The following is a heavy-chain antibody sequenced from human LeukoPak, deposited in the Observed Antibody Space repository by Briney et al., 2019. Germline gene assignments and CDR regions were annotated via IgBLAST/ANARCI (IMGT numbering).Heavy chain of an antibody. J-gene: IGHJ6*04. V-gene: IGHV3-7*01. CDR2: IKQDGSEK. CDR1: GFTFTNNF. D-gene: IGHD3-10*02. Sequence: GGSLRLSCAASGFTFTNNFMSWVRQAPGKGLEWVANIKQDGSEKTYTDSVKGRFTISRDNAKNSLYLQMNSLRAEDTAVYYCAELGITMIGGVWGKGTTVTISS. CDR3: AELGITMIGGV.